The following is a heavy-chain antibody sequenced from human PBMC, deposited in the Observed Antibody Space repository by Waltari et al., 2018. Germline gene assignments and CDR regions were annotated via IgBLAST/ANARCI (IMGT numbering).Heavy chain of an antibody. D-gene: IGHD3-22*01. CDR1: GGTFSSST. CDR2: IIPILGIA. J-gene: IGHJ4*02. V-gene: IGHV1-69*02. CDR3: ARGFSYYDTLGDY. Sequence: QVQLVPSGAALKKPGSSVKVSCQASGGTFSSSTISWVRQDPGQGLEWMGRIIPILGIANYAQKFQGRVTITADKSTSTAYMELSSLRSEDTAVYYCARGFSYYDTLGDYWGQGTLVTVSS.